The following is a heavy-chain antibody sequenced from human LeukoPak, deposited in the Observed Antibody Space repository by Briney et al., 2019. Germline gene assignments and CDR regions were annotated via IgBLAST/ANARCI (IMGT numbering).Heavy chain of an antibody. V-gene: IGHV3-30*03. CDR1: GFTFSSYG. CDR3: VGAAQHFYGMDV. CDR2: ISYDGSNK. Sequence: PGGSLRLSCAASGFTFSSYGMHWVRQAPGKGLEWVAVISYDGSNKYYADSVKGRFTISRDNSKNTLYLQMNSLRAEDTAVYYCVGAAQHFYGMDVWGQGTTVTVSS. D-gene: IGHD1-26*01. J-gene: IGHJ6*02.